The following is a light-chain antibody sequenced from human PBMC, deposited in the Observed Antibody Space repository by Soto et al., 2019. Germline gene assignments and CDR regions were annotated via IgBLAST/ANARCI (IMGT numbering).Light chain of an antibody. V-gene: IGKV3-15*01. CDR1: QSVRAN. CDR3: QQCDNWPLT. Sequence: EIVLTQSPATLSVSPGERATLSCRASQSVRANLAWYQQKPGQAPRLLIYGTPTRATGIPARFSGSGSGTEFTLTISSLQSEDFAVYYCQQCDNWPLTFGGGTKVDNK. J-gene: IGKJ4*01. CDR2: GTP.